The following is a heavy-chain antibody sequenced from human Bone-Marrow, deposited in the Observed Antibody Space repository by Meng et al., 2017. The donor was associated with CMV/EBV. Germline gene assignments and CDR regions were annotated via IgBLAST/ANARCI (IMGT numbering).Heavy chain of an antibody. CDR2: IYYSGTT. D-gene: IGHD3-10*01. Sequence: VSGASIRNGSSYWGWIRQAPGKGLEWIGSIYYSGTTYYNPSLKSRVTISVDTSKSQFSLRLSSMTAADTAVYYCARERFGEYPIDYWGQGTLVTVSS. CDR1: GASIRNGSSY. V-gene: IGHV4-39*07. J-gene: IGHJ4*02. CDR3: ARERFGEYPIDY.